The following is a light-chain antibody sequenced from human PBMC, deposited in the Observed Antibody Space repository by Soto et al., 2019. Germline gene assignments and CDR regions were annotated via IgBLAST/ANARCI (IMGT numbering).Light chain of an antibody. CDR1: PDASSN. CDR3: QQYDNWHLT. CDR2: AAS. V-gene: IGKV3-15*01. J-gene: IGKJ4*01. Sequence: IVMTQSPVTLSVYPGEIATLSFRARPDASSNLAWYQQRPGQAPRLLMYAASTPATGIPARFSGSGSGTEFSLTISGLQSEDFVVYFCQQYDNWHLTFGGGTKVEMK.